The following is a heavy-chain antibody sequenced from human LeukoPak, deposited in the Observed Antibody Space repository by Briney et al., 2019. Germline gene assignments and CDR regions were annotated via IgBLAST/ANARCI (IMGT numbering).Heavy chain of an antibody. V-gene: IGHV1-2*02. CDR3: AKVYSSSWYGPSN. Sequence: ASVKVSCKASGYTFTGYYMHWVRQAPGQGLEWMGWINPNSGGTNYAQKFQGRVTMTRDTSISTAYMELSRLRSDDTAVYSCAKVYSSSWYGPSNCGQGNLVTVSS. CDR2: INPNSGGT. J-gene: IGHJ4*02. CDR1: GYTFTGYY. D-gene: IGHD6-13*01.